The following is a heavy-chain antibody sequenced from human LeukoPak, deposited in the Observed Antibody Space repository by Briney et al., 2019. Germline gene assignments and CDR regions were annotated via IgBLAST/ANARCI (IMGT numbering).Heavy chain of an antibody. D-gene: IGHD4-17*01. Sequence: PSETLSLTCTVSGYSISSGYYWGWIRQPPGKGLEWIGSIYHSGSTYYNPSLKSRVTISVDTSKNHFSLKLSSVTAADTAVYFCARDATVTGHDCWGQGTLVTVSS. CDR1: GYSISSGYY. CDR2: IYHSGST. J-gene: IGHJ4*02. CDR3: ARDATVTGHDC. V-gene: IGHV4-38-2*02.